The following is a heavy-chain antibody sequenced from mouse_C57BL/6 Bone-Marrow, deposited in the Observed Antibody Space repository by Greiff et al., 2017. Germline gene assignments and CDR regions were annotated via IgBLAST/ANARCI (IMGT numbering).Heavy chain of an antibody. J-gene: IGHJ4*01. Sequence: DVQLVESGGGLVQSGRSLRLSCATSGFTFSDFYMEWVRQAPGKGLEWIAASRNKANDYTTEYSASVKGRFIVSRDTSQSILYLQMNALRAEDTAIYYCARDACAMDYWGKGTSVTVSS. CDR1: GFTFSDFY. CDR2: SRNKANDYTT. CDR3: ARDACAMDY. V-gene: IGHV7-1*01.